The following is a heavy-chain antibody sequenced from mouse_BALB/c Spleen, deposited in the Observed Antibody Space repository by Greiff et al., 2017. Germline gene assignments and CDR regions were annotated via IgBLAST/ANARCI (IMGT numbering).Heavy chain of an antibody. J-gene: IGHJ2*01. D-gene: IGHD1-1*02. Sequence: VQLQQSGAELARPGASVKLSCKASGYTFTSYWMQWVKQRPGQGLEWIGAIYPGDGDTRYTQKFKGKATLTADKSSSTAYMQLSSLASEDSAVYYCARSHGYWGQGTTLTVSS. CDR3: ARSHGY. CDR1: GYTFTSYW. V-gene: IGHV1-87*01. CDR2: IYPGDGDT.